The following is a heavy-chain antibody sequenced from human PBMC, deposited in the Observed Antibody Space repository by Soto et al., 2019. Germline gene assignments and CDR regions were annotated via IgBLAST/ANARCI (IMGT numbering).Heavy chain of an antibody. V-gene: IGHV4-59*01. D-gene: IGHD3-22*01. Sequence: QVQLQESGPGLVKPSETLSLTCAVSGDSISSYYCMWIRQPPGKGLESIGYLYYGRSANYNPSLTRRVILSVDTSTNQCSLTLSSMAAADTAVYYCALRSMAVVPEYWGQGTLVTVSS. CDR2: LYYGRSA. CDR3: ALRSMAVVPEY. CDR1: GDSISSYY. J-gene: IGHJ4*02.